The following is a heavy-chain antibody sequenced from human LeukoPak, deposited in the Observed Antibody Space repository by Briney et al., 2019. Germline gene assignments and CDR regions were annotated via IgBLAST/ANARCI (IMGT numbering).Heavy chain of an antibody. D-gene: IGHD1-26*01. J-gene: IGHJ5*02. CDR1: GGSISSSSDY. CDR3: ARHIYSGSYSRWFDP. CDR2: IYYSGST. V-gene: IGHV4-39*01. Sequence: SETLSLTCTVSGGSISSSSDYWAWIRQPPGEGLEWIGSIYYSGSTYYNSSLKSRVTVSVDTSKKQFSLKLSSVTAADTAVYYCARHIYSGSYSRWFDPWGQGTLVTVSS.